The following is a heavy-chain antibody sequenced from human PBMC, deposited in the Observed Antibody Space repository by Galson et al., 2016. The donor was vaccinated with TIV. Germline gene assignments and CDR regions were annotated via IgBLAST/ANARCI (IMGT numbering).Heavy chain of an antibody. V-gene: IGHV3-30-3*01. D-gene: IGHD3-3*01. CDR2: ISFDGSNT. CDR3: ARERGTIFGVVIIAMYYFDY. CDR1: GFTFSRYA. Sequence: SLRLSCAASGFTFSRYAMHWVRQAPGKGLEWVAIISFDGSNTNYADSVRGRFTISRDNSKNTLYLQMNGLRSKDTAVYYCARERGTIFGVVIIAMYYFDYWGQGTLVTVSS. J-gene: IGHJ4*02.